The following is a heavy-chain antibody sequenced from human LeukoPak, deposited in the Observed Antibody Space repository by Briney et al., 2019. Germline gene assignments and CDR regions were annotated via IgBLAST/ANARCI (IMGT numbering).Heavy chain of an antibody. V-gene: IGHV3-48*03. CDR3: AGSRYPEPQDLNY. CDR2: ISADGATI. J-gene: IGHJ4*02. Sequence: GVSLRLSCAASGFDFNIYEMNWVRRAPGKGLEWVSYISADGATIYYADSVKGRFTISRDNLKSSLFLQMSSLRAEDTAVYYCAGSRYPEPQDLNYWGQGTLVIVS. CDR1: GFDFNIYE. D-gene: IGHD3-10*01.